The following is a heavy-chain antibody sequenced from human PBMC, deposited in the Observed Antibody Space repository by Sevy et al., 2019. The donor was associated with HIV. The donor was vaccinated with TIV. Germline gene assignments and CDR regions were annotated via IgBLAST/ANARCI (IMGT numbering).Heavy chain of an antibody. D-gene: IGHD6-19*01. CDR2: IYYSGST. CDR3: ARSRRVDGHFDY. V-gene: IGHV4-59*01. CDR1: GGSISSYY. J-gene: IGHJ4*02. Sequence: SETLSLTCTVSGGSISSYYWSWIRQPPGKGLEWIGYIYYSGSTNYNPSLKSRVTISVDTSKNQFSLKLSSVTAADTAVYYCARSRRVDGHFDYWGQGTLVTVSS.